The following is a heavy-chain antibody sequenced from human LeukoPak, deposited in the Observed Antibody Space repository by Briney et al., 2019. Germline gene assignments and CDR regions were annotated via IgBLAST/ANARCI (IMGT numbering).Heavy chain of an antibody. CDR1: GTRFSDYW. CDR2: IYPGDSEI. J-gene: IGHJ3*01. D-gene: IGHD3-22*01. CDR3: ARRARNSNGYFLYAFDV. V-gene: IGHV5-51*01. Sequence: RGESLKISCKPSGTRFSDYWIGWVRQMPGKGLEWMAIIYPGDSEIRYSPSFQGQVTISADKSISTVYLQWSRLKASDTAMYYCARRARNSNGYFLYAFDVWGPGTLVTVSS.